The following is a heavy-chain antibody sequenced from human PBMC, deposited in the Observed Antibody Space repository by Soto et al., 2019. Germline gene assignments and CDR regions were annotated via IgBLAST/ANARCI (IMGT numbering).Heavy chain of an antibody. CDR1: GFTFSSYW. CDR3: ARVIYDYIWGSYPLDI. J-gene: IGHJ3*02. Sequence: EVQLVESGGGLVQPGGSLRLSCAASGFTFSSYWMSWVRQAPGKGLEWVANIKQDGSEKYYVDSVKGRFTISRDNAKNSLYLQMNSLRAEDTAVYYCARVIYDYIWGSYPLDIWGQGTMVTVSS. CDR2: IKQDGSEK. V-gene: IGHV3-7*01. D-gene: IGHD3-16*02.